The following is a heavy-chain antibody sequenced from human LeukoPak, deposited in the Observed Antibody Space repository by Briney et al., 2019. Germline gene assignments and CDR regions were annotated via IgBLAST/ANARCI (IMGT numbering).Heavy chain of an antibody. Sequence: GGSLRLSCAASGFTFSSYAMHRVRQAPGKGLEWVAVISYDGSNKYYADSVKGRFTISRDNSKNTLYLQMNSLRAEDTAVYYCAKQELGIFQGSDYWGQGTLVTVSS. V-gene: IGHV3-30-3*02. D-gene: IGHD7-27*01. J-gene: IGHJ4*02. CDR1: GFTFSSYA. CDR2: ISYDGSNK. CDR3: AKQELGIFQGSDY.